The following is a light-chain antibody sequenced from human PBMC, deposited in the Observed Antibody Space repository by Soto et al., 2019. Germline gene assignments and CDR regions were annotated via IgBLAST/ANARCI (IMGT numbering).Light chain of an antibody. CDR2: EAS. CDR3: QQYNTYSWT. CDR1: QSID. J-gene: IGKJ1*01. Sequence: DIQMTQSPSSLSASIGDTVTITCRASQSIDIYEASSLESGVPSRFGGSGSGTEFTLTISSLQPDDFATYYCQQYNTYSWTFGQGTRWIS. V-gene: IGKV1-5*03.